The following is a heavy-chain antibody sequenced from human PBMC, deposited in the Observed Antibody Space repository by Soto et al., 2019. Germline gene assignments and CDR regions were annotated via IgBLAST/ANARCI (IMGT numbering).Heavy chain of an antibody. Sequence: GGSLRLSCAASGFIFSNYAMSWVRQIPGKGLEWVSTITGSGGVTYYADSVRGRFTISTDKSKSTLYLQLNSLRAEDTAIYYCAKHDVLTYYFASWGQGALVTVSS. J-gene: IGHJ4*02. CDR1: GFIFSNYA. D-gene: IGHD6-6*01. CDR3: AKHDVLTYYFAS. CDR2: ITGSGGVT. V-gene: IGHV3-23*01.